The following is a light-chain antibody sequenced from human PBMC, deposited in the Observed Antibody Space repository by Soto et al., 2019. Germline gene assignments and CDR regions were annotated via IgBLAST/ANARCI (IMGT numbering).Light chain of an antibody. J-gene: IGKJ1*01. CDR3: QQYGSSRT. CDR1: QSVSSSY. CDR2: GAS. Sequence: EIVLTQSPGTLSLSPGERATLSCRASQSVSSSYLAWYQQKPGQAPRLLIYGASSRATGIPDRFSGSGSVTDITITISRLEPEDFAVYYCQQYGSSRTFGQGTKVEIK. V-gene: IGKV3-20*01.